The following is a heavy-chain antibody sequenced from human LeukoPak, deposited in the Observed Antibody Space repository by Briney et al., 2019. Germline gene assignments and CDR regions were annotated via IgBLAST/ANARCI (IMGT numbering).Heavy chain of an antibody. CDR1: GYTFTSYG. Sequence: ASVKVSCKASGYTFTSYGISWVRQAPGQGLEWMAWISGNNANTKYAQNVQGRVTVTTDTSTSTAYMELGSLTSDDTAVYYCARRRLDSSWCFDYWGQGTLVTVSS. CDR3: ARRRLDSSWCFDY. CDR2: ISGNNANT. D-gene: IGHD6-13*01. J-gene: IGHJ4*02. V-gene: IGHV1-18*01.